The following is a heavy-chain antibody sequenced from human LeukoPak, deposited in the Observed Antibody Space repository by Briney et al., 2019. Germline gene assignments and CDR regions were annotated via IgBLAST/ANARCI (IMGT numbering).Heavy chain of an antibody. CDR2: INHSGST. CDR1: GGSFSGYY. J-gene: IGHJ2*01. D-gene: IGHD2-15*01. V-gene: IGHV4-34*01. CDR3: ARRWPYCSGGSCYWYFDL. Sequence: SETLSLTCAVYGGSFSGYYWSWIRQPPGKGLEWIGEINHSGSTNFNPSLKSRVTISLDTSENQFSLKLSSVTVADTAVYYCARRWPYCSGGSCYWYFDLLGRGTLVTVSS.